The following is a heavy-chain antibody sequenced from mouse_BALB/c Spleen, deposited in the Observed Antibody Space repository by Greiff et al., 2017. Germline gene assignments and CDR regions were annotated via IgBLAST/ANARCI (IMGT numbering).Heavy chain of an antibody. J-gene: IGHJ2*01. Sequence: EVQLVESGPGLVKPSQSLSLTCTVTGYSITSDYAWYWIRQFPGNKLEWMGYISYSGSTSYNPSLKSRISITRDTSKNQFFLQLNSVTTEDTATYYCARRGTTVVATYYFDYWGQGTTLTVSS. V-gene: IGHV3-2*02. D-gene: IGHD1-1*01. CDR1: GYSITSDYA. CDR3: ARRGTTVVATYYFDY. CDR2: ISYSGST.